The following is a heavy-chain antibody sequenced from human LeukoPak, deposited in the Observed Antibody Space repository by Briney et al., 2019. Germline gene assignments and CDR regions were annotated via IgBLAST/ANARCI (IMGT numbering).Heavy chain of an antibody. D-gene: IGHD2-2*02. V-gene: IGHV1-69*04. Sequence: SVKVSCKASGYTFTSYHLHWVRQAPGQGLEWMGRIIPILGIANYAQKFQGRVTITADKSTSTAYMELSSLRSEDTAVYYCARVYCSSTSCYREIDYWGQGTLVTVSS. CDR3: ARVYCSSTSCYREIDY. CDR1: GYTFTSYH. CDR2: IIPILGIA. J-gene: IGHJ4*02.